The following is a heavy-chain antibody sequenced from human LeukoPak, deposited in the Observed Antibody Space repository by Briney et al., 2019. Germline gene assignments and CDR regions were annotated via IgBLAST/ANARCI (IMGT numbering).Heavy chain of an antibody. CDR1: GLTVSSNY. J-gene: IGHJ4*02. V-gene: IGHV3-53*01. CDR3: ARGAGGSYPFDY. D-gene: IGHD1-26*01. Sequence: QPGGSLRLSCAASGLTVSSNYMSWVRQAPGKGLEWVSVIYSDGSTYYAESVKGRFTISRDNSKNTLYLQMNSLRAGDTAVYYCARGAGGSYPFDYWGQGTLVTVSS. CDR2: IYSDGST.